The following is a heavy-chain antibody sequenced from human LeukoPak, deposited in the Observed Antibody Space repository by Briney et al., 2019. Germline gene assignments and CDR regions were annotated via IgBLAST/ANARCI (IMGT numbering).Heavy chain of an antibody. CDR1: GGTFSSYA. V-gene: IGHV1-69*04. CDR2: IIPILGIA. CDR3: ATWGLRMNQ. J-gene: IGHJ4*02. D-gene: IGHD4-17*01. Sequence: ASVKVSCKASGGTFSSYAISWVRQAPGQGLEWMGRIIPILGIANYAQKFQGRVTITADKSTSTAYMELSSLRSEDTAAYYCATWGLRMNQWGQGTLVTVSS.